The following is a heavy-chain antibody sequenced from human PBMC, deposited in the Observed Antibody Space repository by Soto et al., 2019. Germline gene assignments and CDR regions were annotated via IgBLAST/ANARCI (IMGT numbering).Heavy chain of an antibody. Sequence: KQSPTLSLTCAISGDSVSSNSAAWNWIRQSPSRGLEWLGRTYYRSKWYNDYAVSVKSRITINPDTSKNQFSLQLNSVTPEDTAVYYCARDASSRPPYSSSWGGYFDYWGQGTLVTVSS. V-gene: IGHV6-1*01. J-gene: IGHJ4*02. CDR2: TYYRSKWYN. CDR1: GDSVSSNSAA. D-gene: IGHD6-13*01. CDR3: ARDASSRPPYSSSWGGYFDY.